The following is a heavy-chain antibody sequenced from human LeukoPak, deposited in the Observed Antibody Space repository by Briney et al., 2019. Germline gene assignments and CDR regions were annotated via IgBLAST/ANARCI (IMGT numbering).Heavy chain of an antibody. CDR1: GFSVSNNY. CDR3: ARGEGITMVRGVIGPDAFDI. V-gene: IGHV3-66*01. D-gene: IGHD3-10*01. Sequence: GGSLRLSCAASGFSVSNNYMSWVRQAPGKGLEWVSVIYSGGSTYYADSVKGRFTISRDNSKNTLYLQMNSLRAEDTAVYYCARGEGITMVRGVIGPDAFDIWGQGTMVTVSS. J-gene: IGHJ3*02. CDR2: IYSGGST.